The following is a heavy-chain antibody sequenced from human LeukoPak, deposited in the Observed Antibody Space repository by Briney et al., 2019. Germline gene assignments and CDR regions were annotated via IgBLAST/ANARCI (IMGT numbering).Heavy chain of an antibody. Sequence: PGGSLRLSCAASGFTFSSHWMSWVRQAPGKGLEWVANINQDASEKYYVDSVEGRFTISRDNAKNSLYLQMNRLRVEDTAVYYCARAVYYDSSGYWGYYFDYWGQGTLVTVSS. CDR3: ARAVYYDSSGYWGYYFDY. CDR1: GFTFSSHW. V-gene: IGHV3-7*01. CDR2: INQDASEK. J-gene: IGHJ4*02. D-gene: IGHD3-22*01.